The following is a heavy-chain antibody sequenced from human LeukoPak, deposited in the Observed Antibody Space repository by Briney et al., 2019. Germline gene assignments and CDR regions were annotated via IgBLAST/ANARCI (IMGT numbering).Heavy chain of an antibody. CDR1: GFTVSSNY. Sequence: GGSLRLSCAASGFTVSSNYMSWVRQAPGKGLEWVSVIYSGGSTYYADSVKGRFTISRDNSKNTLYLQMNSLRAEDTAVYYCAKALDRITMIVVATLFDYWGQGTLVTVSS. CDR2: IYSGGST. J-gene: IGHJ4*02. V-gene: IGHV3-53*01. CDR3: AKALDRITMIVVATLFDY. D-gene: IGHD3-22*01.